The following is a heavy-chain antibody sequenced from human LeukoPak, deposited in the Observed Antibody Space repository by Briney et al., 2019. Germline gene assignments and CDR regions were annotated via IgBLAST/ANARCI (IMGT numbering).Heavy chain of an antibody. CDR1: GFTVSSNY. J-gene: IGHJ4*02. CDR2: ISSSSSYI. D-gene: IGHD3-3*01. Sequence: GGSLRLSCAASGFTVSSNYMSWVRQAPGKGLEWVSSISSSSSYIYYADSVKGRFTISRDNAKNSLYLQMNSLRAEDTAVYYCARGPPRDFWSGLNGVDYWGQGTLVTVSS. CDR3: ARGPPRDFWSGLNGVDY. V-gene: IGHV3-21*01.